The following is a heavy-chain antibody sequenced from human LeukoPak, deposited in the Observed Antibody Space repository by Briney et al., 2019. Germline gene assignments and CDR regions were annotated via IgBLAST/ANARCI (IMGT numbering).Heavy chain of an antibody. D-gene: IGHD1-26*01. CDR1: GFSFGTYW. Sequence: GGSLRLSCAASGFSFGTYWMTWVRQAPGKGLEWVANIKEDGSEKYYVDSVKGRFTISRDNAKNSLYLQMNSLRAEDTAVYYCARDEVGATTEFDYWGQGTLVTVSS. J-gene: IGHJ4*02. V-gene: IGHV3-7*01. CDR3: ARDEVGATTEFDY. CDR2: IKEDGSEK.